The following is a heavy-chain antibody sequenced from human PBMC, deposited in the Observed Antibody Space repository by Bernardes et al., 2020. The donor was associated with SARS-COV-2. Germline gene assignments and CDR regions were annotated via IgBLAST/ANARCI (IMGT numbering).Heavy chain of an antibody. CDR2: IKGDGSQG. D-gene: IGHD2-2*01. V-gene: IGHV3-7*01. J-gene: IGHJ6*02. CDR1: GFTFSSYW. CDR3: ARDAGYCSSITCSGTGAMDV. Sequence: GGSLRLSCAASGFTFSSYWMSWVRQAPGKGLEWVANIKGDGSQGSSVDSVRGRFAISRDNAKNLLYLQMDSLRAEDTAIYYCARDAGYCSSITCSGTGAMDVWGQGVTVTVSS.